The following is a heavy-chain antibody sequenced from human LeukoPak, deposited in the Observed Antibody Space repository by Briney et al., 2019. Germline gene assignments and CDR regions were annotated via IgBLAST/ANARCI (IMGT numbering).Heavy chain of an antibody. CDR1: GFTFSSCG. D-gene: IGHD3-22*01. CDR2: IYYSGST. J-gene: IGHJ3*02. CDR3: ARHPGYYDSSGYYVSAFDI. V-gene: IGHV4-39*01. Sequence: PGGSLRLSCAASGFTFSSCGMSWVRQTPGKGLEWIGSIYYSGSTYFNPSLKSRVTMSVDTSKNHFSLKLTSVTTADTAVYYCARHPGYYDSSGYYVSAFDIWGQGTMVTVSS.